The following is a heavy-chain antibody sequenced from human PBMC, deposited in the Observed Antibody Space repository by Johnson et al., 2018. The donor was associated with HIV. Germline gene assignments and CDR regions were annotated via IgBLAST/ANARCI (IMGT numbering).Heavy chain of an antibody. CDR2: IYSGGST. CDR3: ASEAKHHVGANRVSSFDI. D-gene: IGHD1-26*01. CDR1: GFTVSSNY. V-gene: IGHV3-53*01. J-gene: IGHJ3*02. Sequence: VQLVESGGGLIQPGGSLRLSCAASGFTVSSNYMSWVRQAPGKWLEWVSVIYSGGSTGYADSVKGRFTISRDNAKKSLCLQMNTLRAEDTALYYCASEAKHHVGANRVSSFDIWGQGTMVTVSA.